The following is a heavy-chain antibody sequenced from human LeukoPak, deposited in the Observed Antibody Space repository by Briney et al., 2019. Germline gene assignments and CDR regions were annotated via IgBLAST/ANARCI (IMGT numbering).Heavy chain of an antibody. CDR3: ARDSPPA. Sequence: SETLSLTCTVYNGSISGRYWSWIRQPPGKGMEWIGYIYYSGSTNYNPSLNSRVTISIDTSKNQFSLKLTSVTAAGTAVYYCARDSPPAWGQGTLVTVSS. V-gene: IGHV4-59*11. D-gene: IGHD2-2*01. CDR1: NGSISGRY. J-gene: IGHJ4*02. CDR2: IYYSGST.